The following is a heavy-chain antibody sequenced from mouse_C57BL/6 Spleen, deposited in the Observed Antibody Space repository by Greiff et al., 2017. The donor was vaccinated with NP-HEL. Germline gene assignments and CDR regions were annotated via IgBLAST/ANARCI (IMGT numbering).Heavy chain of an antibody. CDR1: GYTFTSYW. V-gene: IGHV1-53*01. CDR3: ARGFGYYGRSLHVDY. D-gene: IGHD1-1*01. Sequence: VQLQQSGTELVKPGASVKLSCKASGYTFTSYWMHWVKQRPGQGLEWIGNINPSNGGTNYNEKFKSKATLTVDKSSSTAYMQLSSLTSEDSAVYYCARGFGYYGRSLHVDYWGQGTTLTVSS. J-gene: IGHJ2*01. CDR2: INPSNGGT.